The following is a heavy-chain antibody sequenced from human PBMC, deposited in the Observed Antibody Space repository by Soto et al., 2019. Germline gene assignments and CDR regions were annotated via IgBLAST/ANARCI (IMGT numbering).Heavy chain of an antibody. CDR2: IKQDGSEK. D-gene: IGHD5-18*01. CDR1: GFTFSSYW. CDR3: ARDGYTYGHRPYYYYGMDV. V-gene: IGHV3-7*01. J-gene: IGHJ6*02. Sequence: EVQLVESGGGLVQPGGSLRLSCAASGFTFSSYWMSWVRQAPGKGLEWVANIKQDGSEKYSVDSVKGRFTITRDNAKNXRXLQMNSLRAEDTAVYYCARDGYTYGHRPYYYYGMDVWGQGTTVTVSS.